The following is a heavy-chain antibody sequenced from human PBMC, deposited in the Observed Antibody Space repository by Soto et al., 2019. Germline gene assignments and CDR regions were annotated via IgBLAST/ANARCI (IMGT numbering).Heavy chain of an antibody. D-gene: IGHD3-16*01. V-gene: IGHV1-18*01. CDR2: ISAYNGNT. CDR1: GYTFTNFG. Sequence: QVQLVQSGAEVKKPGASVKVSCKASGYTFTNFGISWVRQAPGQGLEWMGWISAYNGNTNYAQKFQGRVTMTKDTSTGTAYMEVRSLRFDDTAVYYCARGGTPNDYWGQGTLVPVSS. CDR3: ARGGTPNDY. J-gene: IGHJ4*02.